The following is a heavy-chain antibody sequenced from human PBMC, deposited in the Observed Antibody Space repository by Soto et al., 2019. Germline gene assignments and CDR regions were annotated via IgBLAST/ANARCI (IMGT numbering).Heavy chain of an antibody. CDR3: ARGPRGYCSGGTCSFDY. V-gene: IGHV4-31*03. CDR1: GGSISSGGYY. CDR2: NYYSGRT. J-gene: IGHJ4*02. Sequence: PSETLSLTCTVSGGSISSGGYYWSWIRQHPGKGLEWIGYNYYSGRTYYNPSLKSRVTISVDTSKDQFSLKLSSVTAADTAVYYCARGPRGYCSGGTCSFDYWGQGTLVTVSS. D-gene: IGHD2-15*01.